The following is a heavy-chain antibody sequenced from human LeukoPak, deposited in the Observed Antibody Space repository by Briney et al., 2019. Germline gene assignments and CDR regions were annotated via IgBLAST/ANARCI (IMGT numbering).Heavy chain of an antibody. J-gene: IGHJ4*02. D-gene: IGHD3-9*01. Sequence: SETLSLTCTVSGGSISSGDYYWSWIRQPPGKGLEWIGYIYYSGSTNYNPSLKSRVTISVDTSKNQFSLKLSSVTAADTAVYYCARETLTGYYYFDYWGQGTLVTVSS. CDR1: GGSISSGDYY. CDR3: ARETLTGYYYFDY. V-gene: IGHV4-30-4*01. CDR2: IYYSGST.